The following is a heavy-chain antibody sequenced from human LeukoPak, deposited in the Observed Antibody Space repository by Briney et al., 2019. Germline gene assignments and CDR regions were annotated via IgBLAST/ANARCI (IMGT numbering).Heavy chain of an antibody. CDR2: IYSGGNT. CDR1: GLTVSRNY. V-gene: IGHV3-66*01. D-gene: IGHD4-17*01. CDR3: ARVSGDYTYYFDY. Sequence: GGSLRLSCAASGLTVSRNYMSWVRQAPGKGLEWVSVIYSGGNTYHADSVKGGFTISRDNSKNTLYLQMNSLRAEDTAVYYCARVSGDYTYYFDYWGQGTLVTVSS. J-gene: IGHJ4*02.